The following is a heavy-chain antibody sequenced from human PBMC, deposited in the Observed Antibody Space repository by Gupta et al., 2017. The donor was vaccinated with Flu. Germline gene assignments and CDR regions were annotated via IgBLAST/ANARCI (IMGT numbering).Heavy chain of an antibody. J-gene: IGHJ4*02. CDR3: ATSLWSAYYPVHY. V-gene: IGHV4-38-2*01. CDR2: VHHTGNT. D-gene: IGHD3-3*01. Sequence: QVQMQESSPGLVKPSETLSLTCAVTGYSITSGYFWGWVRQSPGKGLEWIGNVHHTGNTYYNPSLKSRVTISLDTSKNQFSLKLTSVTVADAAMYCCATSLWSAYYPVHYWGQGTLVTVSS. CDR1: GYSITSGYF.